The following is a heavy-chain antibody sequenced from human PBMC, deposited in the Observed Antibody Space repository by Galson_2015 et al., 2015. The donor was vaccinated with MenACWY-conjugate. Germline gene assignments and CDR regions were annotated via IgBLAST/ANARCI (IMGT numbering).Heavy chain of an antibody. Sequence: SLRLSCAASGFTFSSYAMHWVRQAPGKGLEWVAVISYDGSNKYYADSVKGRFTISRDNSKNTLYLQMNSLRAEDTAVYYCAKDLLAYCGGDCYRTTNNYFDYWGQGTLVTVSS. CDR3: AKDLLAYCGGDCYRTTNNYFDY. D-gene: IGHD2-21*02. CDR2: ISYDGSNK. J-gene: IGHJ4*02. V-gene: IGHV3-30*04. CDR1: GFTFSSYA.